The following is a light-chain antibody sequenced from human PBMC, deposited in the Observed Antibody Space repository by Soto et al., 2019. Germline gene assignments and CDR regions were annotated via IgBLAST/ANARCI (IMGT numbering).Light chain of an antibody. V-gene: IGLV1-40*01. CDR3: QSYDSSLSAQV. CDR2: GNI. J-gene: IGLJ1*01. Sequence: QSVLTQPPSVSGAPGQRGTISCTGSRSNIGGGYDVHWYQHLPGTAPKLLIYGNINRPSGVPDRFSGSKSGTSASLAITGLQAEDEADYYCQSYDSSLSAQVFGTGTKLTVL. CDR1: RSNIGGGYD.